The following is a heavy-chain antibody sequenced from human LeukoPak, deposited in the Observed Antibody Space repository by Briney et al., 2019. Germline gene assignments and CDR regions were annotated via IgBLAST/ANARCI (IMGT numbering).Heavy chain of an antibody. V-gene: IGHV4-59*01. CDR3: ARAQLSCRGGSCYPNWFDP. Sequence: ASETLSLTCTVSGGSISNYYWSWIRQPPGKGLECIGYIHYSGGTNSNPSLKSRVTISVHTSQNQFSLKLTSVTAADTAVYYCARAQLSCRGGSCYPNWFDPWGQGTLVTVSS. D-gene: IGHD2-15*01. J-gene: IGHJ5*02. CDR2: IHYSGGT. CDR1: GGSISNYY.